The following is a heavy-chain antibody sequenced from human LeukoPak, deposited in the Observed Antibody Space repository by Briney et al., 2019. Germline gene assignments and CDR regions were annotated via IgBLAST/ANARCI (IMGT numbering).Heavy chain of an antibody. V-gene: IGHV4-59*01. CDR1: GGTISSYY. J-gene: IGHJ3*02. CDR2: IYDSGST. CDR3: ACLTTADAFDI. D-gene: IGHD3-22*01. Sequence: SETLSLTCTVSGGTISSYYWSWIRQPPGKGLEWIGYIYDSGSTNYNPSLKSRVTISVDTSKNQFSLKLSSVTAADPAVYYCACLTTADAFDIWGQGKMVTVSS.